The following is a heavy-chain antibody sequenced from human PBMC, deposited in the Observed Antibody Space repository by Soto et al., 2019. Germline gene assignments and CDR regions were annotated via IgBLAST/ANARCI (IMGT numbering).Heavy chain of an antibody. V-gene: IGHV3-64D*06. J-gene: IGHJ5*02. CDR2: VSTNGGTS. D-gene: IGHD5-12*01. Sequence: GGSLRLSCSASGFTFSIYAMHWVRQAPGKGLEYVSAVSTNGGTSNYADSVKGRFTISGDNSRNTLYLQMNSLRPEDTAVYYCVKDRAPRDGYKTQPGSWGLGTLVTVSS. CDR1: GFTFSIYA. CDR3: VKDRAPRDGYKTQPGS.